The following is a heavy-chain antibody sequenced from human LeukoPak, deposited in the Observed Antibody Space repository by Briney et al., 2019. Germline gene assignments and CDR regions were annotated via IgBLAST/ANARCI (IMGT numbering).Heavy chain of an antibody. Sequence: GRSLRLSCAASGFTFSKYGMHWVRQAPGKGLEWLAMTSYDGNNKYYADSVKGRFTISRDNSKNTLYLQMNSLRAEDTAVYYRAKGSLRDGYNYGGYFDYWGQGTLVTVSS. CDR1: GFTFSKYG. J-gene: IGHJ4*02. V-gene: IGHV3-30*18. CDR3: AKGSLRDGYNYGGYFDY. CDR2: TSYDGNNK. D-gene: IGHD5-24*01.